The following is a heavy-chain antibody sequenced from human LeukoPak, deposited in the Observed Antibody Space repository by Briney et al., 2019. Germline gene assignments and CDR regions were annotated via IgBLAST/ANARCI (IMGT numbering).Heavy chain of an antibody. J-gene: IGHJ6*03. CDR3: ARLKRPNRGSYIYYYYMDV. CDR1: GGSFSGYY. Sequence: SETLSLTCAVYGGSFSGYYWSWIRQPPGKGLDWIGEINHSGSTNYNPSLKSRVTISVDTSKNQFSLKLSSVTAADTAVYYCARLKRPNRGSYIYYYYMDVWGKGTTVTVSS. CDR2: INHSGST. D-gene: IGHD1-26*01. V-gene: IGHV4-34*01.